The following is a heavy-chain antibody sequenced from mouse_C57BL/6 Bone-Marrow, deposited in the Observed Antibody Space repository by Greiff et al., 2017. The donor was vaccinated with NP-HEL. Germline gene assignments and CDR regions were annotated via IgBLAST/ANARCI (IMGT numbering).Heavy chain of an antibody. J-gene: IGHJ3*01. D-gene: IGHD2-1*01. Sequence: VQLQQSGAELARPGASVKLSCKASGYTFTSYGISWVKQRTGQGLEWIGEIYPRSGNTYYNEKFKGKATLTADKSSSTAYMELRSLTSEDSAVYFCARLRGNYWFAYWGQGTLVTVSA. CDR1: GYTFTSYG. CDR3: ARLRGNYWFAY. V-gene: IGHV1-81*01. CDR2: IYPRSGNT.